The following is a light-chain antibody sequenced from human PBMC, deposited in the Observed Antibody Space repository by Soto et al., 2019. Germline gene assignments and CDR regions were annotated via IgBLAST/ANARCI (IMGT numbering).Light chain of an antibody. J-gene: IGKJ3*01. Sequence: DIHMTQSPSSLSASLGDRVTITSRASRGVRDALAWYQQKPGKAPKRLIYAASSLQSGVPSRFSGSGSGTEFTLTVNSLQPEDFATYYCQQGYSFPFTFGPGTKVDIK. V-gene: IGKV1-17*01. CDR1: RGVRDA. CDR3: QQGYSFPFT. CDR2: AAS.